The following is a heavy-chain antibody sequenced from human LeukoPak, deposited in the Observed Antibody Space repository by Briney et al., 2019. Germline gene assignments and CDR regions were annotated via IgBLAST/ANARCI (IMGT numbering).Heavy chain of an antibody. Sequence: GGSLRLSCAASGFTFDDYAMHWVRQAPGKGLEWVSGISWNSGSIGYADSVKGRFTISRDNAKNSLYLQMNSLRAEDTALYYCAESTGVNYYDSSGPTAGYVAFDIWGQGTMVTVSS. V-gene: IGHV3-9*01. CDR3: AESTGVNYYDSSGPTAGYVAFDI. D-gene: IGHD3-22*01. CDR1: GFTFDDYA. CDR2: ISWNSGSI. J-gene: IGHJ3*02.